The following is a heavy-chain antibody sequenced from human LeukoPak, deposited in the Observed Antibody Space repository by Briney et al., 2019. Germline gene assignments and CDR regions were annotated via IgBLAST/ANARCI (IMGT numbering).Heavy chain of an antibody. CDR1: FYTFPSYG. V-gene: IGHV1-18*01. J-gene: IGHJ4*02. CDR3: ARDGGRTIGFRVYYFDY. Sequence: GGRVNVSCKASFYTFPSYGISWVGPATAQGLEWMGSIRAYKGHTHYAQHLRRRVTNHTDTPTSTAYLELRRLRSAHTPLYYCARDGGRTIGFRVYYFDYWGQGTLVTVSS. CDR2: IRAYKGHT. D-gene: IGHD3-10*01.